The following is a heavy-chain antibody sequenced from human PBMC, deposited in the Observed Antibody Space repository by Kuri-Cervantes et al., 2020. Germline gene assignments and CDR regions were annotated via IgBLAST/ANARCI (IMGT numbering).Heavy chain of an antibody. J-gene: IGHJ4*02. V-gene: IGHV3-74*01. CDR1: GFTFSSYG. D-gene: IGHD6-19*01. CDR3: ARDTSYSSGWFS. Sequence: GGSLRLSCAASGFTFSSYGMHWVRQAPGKGLVWVSRISSDGSSTRYADSVKGRFSISRDDATNTLYLQMNSLRAEDTAVYYCARDTSYSSGWFSWGQGTLVTVSS. CDR2: ISSDGSST.